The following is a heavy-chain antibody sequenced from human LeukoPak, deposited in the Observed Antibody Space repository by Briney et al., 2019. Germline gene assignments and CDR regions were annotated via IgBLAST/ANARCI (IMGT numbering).Heavy chain of an antibody. CDR1: GGPISSYY. Sequence: SETLSLTCTVSGGPISSYYWSWIRQPPGKGLEWIGYIYYSWSTNYNPSLKSRVTISVDTSKNQFPLKLSSVTAADTAVYYCARTSSGWYFIDCWGQGTLVTVSS. CDR2: IYYSWST. CDR3: ARTSSGWYFIDC. J-gene: IGHJ4*02. D-gene: IGHD6-19*01. V-gene: IGHV4-59*01.